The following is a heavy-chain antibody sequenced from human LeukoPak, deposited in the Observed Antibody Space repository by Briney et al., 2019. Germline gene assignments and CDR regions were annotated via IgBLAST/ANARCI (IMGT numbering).Heavy chain of an antibody. J-gene: IGHJ6*03. V-gene: IGHV4-39*02. CDR2: IYYSGST. CDR3: ARDYSDSRGTTPYYYYYMDV. CDR1: GGSIRSGSYY. D-gene: IGHD3-22*01. Sequence: SETLSLTGTVSGGSIRSGSYYWGWIRQPPGKGLEWIRSIYYSGSTYYNPSLKSRVTISVDTSKNQFSLKLSSVIAADTAVYYCARDYSDSRGTTPYYYYYMDVWGKGTTVTVSS.